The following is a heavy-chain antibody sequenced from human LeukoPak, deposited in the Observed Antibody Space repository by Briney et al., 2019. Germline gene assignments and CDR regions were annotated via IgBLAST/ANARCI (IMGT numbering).Heavy chain of an antibody. V-gene: IGHV3-48*03. CDR1: GFTFSSYE. D-gene: IGHD2-15*01. J-gene: IGHJ3*02. CDR3: ARVWMGGAFDM. CDR2: ISSSGSTI. Sequence: GGSLRLSCAAPGFTFSSYEMNWVRQAPGKGLEWVSYISSSGSTIYYADSVKGRFTISRDNAKNSLYLQMNSLRAEDTAVYYCARVWMGGAFDMWGQGTMVTVSS.